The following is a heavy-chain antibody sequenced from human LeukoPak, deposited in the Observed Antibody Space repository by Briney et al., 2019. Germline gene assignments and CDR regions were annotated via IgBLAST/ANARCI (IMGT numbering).Heavy chain of an antibody. CDR1: VGTFTIPT. D-gene: IGHD4-17*01. Sequence: SVKVSCNACVGTFTIPTISWVRQAPGQGLEWMGRIIPLFQTTKYAPKLQGRVTITADKSTSTAYMEVSSLTSEDTAVYYCASGPMNTARLEYWSQATLVTVSS. CDR2: IIPLFQTT. J-gene: IGHJ4*02. V-gene: IGHV1-69*08. CDR3: ASGPMNTARLEY.